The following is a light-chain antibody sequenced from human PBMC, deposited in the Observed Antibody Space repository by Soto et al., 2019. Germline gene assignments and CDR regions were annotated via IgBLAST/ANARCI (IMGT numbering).Light chain of an antibody. CDR1: QSVSSN. CDR3: QQYNNWPPKYT. CDR2: GTS. V-gene: IGKV3-15*01. Sequence: EIVMTQSPATLSVSPGERATLSCRASQSVSSNLAWYQQKPGQAPRLLIYGTSTRATGIPARFSGSGSGTEFTLTISSLQSEDFAVYDCQQYNNWPPKYTFGQGTNLEIK. J-gene: IGKJ2*01.